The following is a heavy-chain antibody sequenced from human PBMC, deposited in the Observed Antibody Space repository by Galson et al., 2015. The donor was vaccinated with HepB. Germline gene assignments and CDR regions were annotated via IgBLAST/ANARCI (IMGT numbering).Heavy chain of an antibody. J-gene: IGHJ5*02. V-gene: IGHV3-53*01. Sequence: SLRLSCAASGFTFSSYWMSWVRQAPGKGLEFVSIIEIGGIKHYADSVKGRFAISGDSSKNTVYLQMNSLTVEDTALYYCAAGNGGIDPWGQGTLVIVSS. D-gene: IGHD3-16*01. CDR3: AAGNGGIDP. CDR2: IEIGGIK. CDR1: GFTFSSYW.